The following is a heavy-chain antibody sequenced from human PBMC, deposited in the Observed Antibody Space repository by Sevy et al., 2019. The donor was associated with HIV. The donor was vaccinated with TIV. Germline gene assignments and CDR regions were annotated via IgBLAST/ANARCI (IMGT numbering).Heavy chain of an antibody. D-gene: IGHD3-22*01. CDR2: INPKSGAT. CDR1: GYTFSGYY. Sequence: ASVKVSCKASGYTFSGYYMHWVRQAPGQGLEWMGWINPKSGATKYAQNFQGRVTMTRGMSIDTVYMEVTSLTFDDTAVYYCARPMIPNVHYIDVWGNGTTVIVSS. J-gene: IGHJ6*03. CDR3: ARPMIPNVHYIDV. V-gene: IGHV1-2*02.